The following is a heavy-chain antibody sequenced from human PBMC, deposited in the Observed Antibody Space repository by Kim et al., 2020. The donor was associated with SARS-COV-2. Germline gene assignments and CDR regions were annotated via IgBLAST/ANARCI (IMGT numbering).Heavy chain of an antibody. CDR2: ISPLNGKT. J-gene: IGHJ6*01. Sequence: ASVKVSCKASGYTFTSQGINWVRQAPGQGPEWMGWISPLNGKTKFAQKFQGRVVMTRETSTTTVEMELRSLTSDDTAVYYCARDGGITRGIDVWGPGTPV. CDR3: ARDGGITRGIDV. V-gene: IGHV1-18*01. CDR1: GYTFTSQG. D-gene: IGHD1-7*01.